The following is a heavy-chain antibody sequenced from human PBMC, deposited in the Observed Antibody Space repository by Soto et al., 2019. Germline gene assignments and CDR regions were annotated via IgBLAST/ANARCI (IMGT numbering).Heavy chain of an antibody. CDR2: VSPPFRTS. CDR1: GVSFNNNG. V-gene: IGHV1-69*01. J-gene: IGHJ6*02. Sequence: QVQLVQSGAEAKKPGSSVKVSCKTSGVSFNNNGIGWVRQAPGHGLEWMGGVSPPFRTSNYARKFQGRISITADAFTGTVNMELSSLTSEDTAQYYCARVLYYGSGSYSPYGMDVWGQGTTVTVSS. D-gene: IGHD3-10*01. CDR3: ARVLYYGSGSYSPYGMDV.